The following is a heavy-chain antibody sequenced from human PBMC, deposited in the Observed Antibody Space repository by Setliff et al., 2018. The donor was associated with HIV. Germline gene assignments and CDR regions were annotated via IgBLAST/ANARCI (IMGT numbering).Heavy chain of an antibody. CDR3: ARVPYRSAWFSGGHDAFDV. D-gene: IGHD6-19*01. Sequence: GASVKVSCKASGGRVSSYAMSWVRQAPGQGLEWMGWISGYNGNTKYVQNLQGRVTMSTDTSTSTVYMELRSLRSDDTAVYYCARVPYRSAWFSGGHDAFDVWGQGTMVNVSS. J-gene: IGHJ3*01. V-gene: IGHV1-18*01. CDR1: GGRVSSYA. CDR2: ISGYNGNT.